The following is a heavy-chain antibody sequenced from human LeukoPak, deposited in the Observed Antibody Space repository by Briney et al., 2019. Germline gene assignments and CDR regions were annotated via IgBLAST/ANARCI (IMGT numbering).Heavy chain of an antibody. CDR2: IYPGDSAT. CDR1: GYSFTNYW. J-gene: IGHJ3*02. V-gene: IGHV5-51*01. CDR3: ARQGGQWLVQGAFDI. D-gene: IGHD6-19*01. Sequence: GESLKISCKGSGYSFTNYWIGWVRQMPGKGLEWMGIIYPGDSATRYSPSFQGQVTISADKSIDTAYLQWSNLKASDTAIYYCARQGGQWLVQGAFDIWGQGTMVTVSS.